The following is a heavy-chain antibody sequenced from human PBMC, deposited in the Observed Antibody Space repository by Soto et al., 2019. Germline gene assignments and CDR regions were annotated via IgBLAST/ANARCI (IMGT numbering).Heavy chain of an antibody. Sequence: VQLVQSGNVVQKPGSSVKVSCKTSGYTFSSYGIIWVRQAPGQGLEWMGWISGYNGNADYAQRFRGRVNMTTNTSTTTMFMELRDLRCDDTALYFCAREGWLGELLYWGQGSLVTVS. CDR3: AREGWLGELLY. CDR2: ISGYNGNA. J-gene: IGHJ4*02. CDR1: GYTFSSYG. V-gene: IGHV1-18*01. D-gene: IGHD3-10*01.